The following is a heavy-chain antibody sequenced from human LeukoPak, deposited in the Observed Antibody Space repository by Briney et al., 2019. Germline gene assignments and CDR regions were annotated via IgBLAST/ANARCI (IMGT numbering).Heavy chain of an antibody. CDR1: GFTVSSNY. J-gene: IGHJ3*02. Sequence: GGSLRLSCAASGFTVSSNYMSWVRQAPGKGLEWVSVIYSGGSTYYADSVKGRFTISRDNSKNTLYLQMNSLRAEDTAVYYCARDLGGGGSPGAFDIGGQGTMVTVSS. D-gene: IGHD2-15*01. V-gene: IGHV3-53*01. CDR2: IYSGGST. CDR3: ARDLGGGGSPGAFDI.